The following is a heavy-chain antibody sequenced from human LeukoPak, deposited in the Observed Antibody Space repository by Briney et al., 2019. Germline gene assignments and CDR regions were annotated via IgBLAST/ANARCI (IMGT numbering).Heavy chain of an antibody. Sequence: GGPLRLSCAASGFTFSDHYMDWVRQAPGKGLEWLARSRDKAKSYSTEHAASVKGRFTISRDNSKNSLYLQMNSLKTEDTAVYYCARRSNTYYTFDYWGQGTLVTVSS. CDR1: GFTFSDHY. D-gene: IGHD2-2*01. CDR3: ARRSNTYYTFDY. CDR2: SRDKAKSYST. J-gene: IGHJ4*02. V-gene: IGHV3-72*01.